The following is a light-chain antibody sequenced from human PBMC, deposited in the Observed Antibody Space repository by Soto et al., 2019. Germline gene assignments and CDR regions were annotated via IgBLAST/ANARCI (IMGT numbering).Light chain of an antibody. CDR1: SSDVGGYNY. Sequence: QSALTQPASVSGSPGQSITISCTGTSSDVGGYNYVSWYQQHPGKAPKLMIYEVSNRLSGVSNRFSGSKSANTASLTISGLQAEDEADYYCSSYTSSSTYVFGTGTKLTVL. CDR2: EVS. V-gene: IGLV2-14*01. CDR3: SSYTSSSTYV. J-gene: IGLJ1*01.